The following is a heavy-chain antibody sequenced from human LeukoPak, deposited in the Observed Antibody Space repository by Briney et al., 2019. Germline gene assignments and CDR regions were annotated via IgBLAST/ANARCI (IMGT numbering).Heavy chain of an antibody. Sequence: PGGSLRLSCAASGFTFSSYNMNWVRQAPGKGLEWVSYISSSSGTIYYADSVKGRFTISRDNAKNSLYLKMNSLRAEDTAVYYCARSYGSGSYYNVLGYWGQGTLVTVSS. V-gene: IGHV3-48*01. CDR1: GFTFSSYN. J-gene: IGHJ4*02. D-gene: IGHD3-10*01. CDR3: ARSYGSGSYYNVLGY. CDR2: ISSSSGTI.